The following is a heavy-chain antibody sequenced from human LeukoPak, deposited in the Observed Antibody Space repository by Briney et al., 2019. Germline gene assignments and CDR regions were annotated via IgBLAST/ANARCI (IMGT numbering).Heavy chain of an antibody. CDR1: GFTFSNYA. V-gene: IGHV3-23*01. CDR3: ARGLDPYSSSSADDY. J-gene: IGHJ4*02. Sequence: GGSLRLSCAASGFTFSNYAMSWVRQAPGKGLEWVSGISHTGISTYYADSVKGRFTISRDNSKNTLYLQLSSLRVEDTAVYYCARGLDPYSSSSADDYWGQGTLVTVSS. D-gene: IGHD6-6*01. CDR2: ISHTGIST.